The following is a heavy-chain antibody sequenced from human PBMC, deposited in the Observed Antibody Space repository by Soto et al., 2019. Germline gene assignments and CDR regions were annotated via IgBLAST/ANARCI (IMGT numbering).Heavy chain of an antibody. Sequence: EVQLVESGGVLVQPGGSLRPSCAAYGFTVSNYWMTWVRQAPGKGLEWVANINYDGSEKNYVDSVKGRFTISRDNTRNSLALQMNTLRVEDTAAYYCLSAGSAVSWGQGTLVTVSS. V-gene: IGHV3-7*05. CDR2: INYDGSEK. J-gene: IGHJ4*02. D-gene: IGHD3-10*01. CDR3: LSAGSAVS. CDR1: GFTVSNYW.